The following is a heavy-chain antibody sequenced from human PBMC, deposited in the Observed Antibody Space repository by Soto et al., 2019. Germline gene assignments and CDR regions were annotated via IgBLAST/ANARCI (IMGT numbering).Heavy chain of an antibody. Sequence: GGSLRLSCEASGFIFSDFGMHWVRQAPGKGLEWVAVISYDGNNKYYAQSVKGRFTISRDNSKNTLFLNMDSLRPEDTAVYHCVKGDLDTAVVNSPDAFDFWAQGTMVTVS. CDR3: VKGDLDTAVVNSPDAFDF. D-gene: IGHD5-18*01. CDR2: ISYDGNNK. V-gene: IGHV3-30*18. J-gene: IGHJ3*01. CDR1: GFIFSDFG.